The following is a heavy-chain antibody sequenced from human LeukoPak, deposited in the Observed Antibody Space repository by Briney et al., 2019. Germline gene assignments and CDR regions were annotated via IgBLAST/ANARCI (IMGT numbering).Heavy chain of an antibody. J-gene: IGHJ4*02. CDR2: ISGSGRT. D-gene: IGHD2-2*01. Sequence: GGSLRLSCVASGYLFNSYAVSWVRQAPGKGLEWVSAISGSGRTYYADSVKGRFTISRDNSKNTGYLQMNSLRAEDTAVYYCVKGGQDCSPTTCYYDWGQGTLVTVPS. CDR3: VKGGQDCSPTTCYYD. CDR1: GYLFNSYA. V-gene: IGHV3-23*01.